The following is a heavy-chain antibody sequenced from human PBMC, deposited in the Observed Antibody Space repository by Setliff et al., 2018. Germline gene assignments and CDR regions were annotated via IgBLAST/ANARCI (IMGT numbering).Heavy chain of an antibody. J-gene: IGHJ4*02. D-gene: IGHD6-25*01. CDR1: GFTFSSYN. CDR3: VRDSGNSGMIGY. CDR2: INSRSSTI. V-gene: IGHV3-48*01. Sequence: GESLKISCAASGFTFSSYNMDWVRQAPGKGLEWVSYINSRSSTIFYADSVKGRFTTSRDNAKNSLYLQMNGLRAEDTAVYYRVRDSGNSGMIGYWGQGTPVTVSS.